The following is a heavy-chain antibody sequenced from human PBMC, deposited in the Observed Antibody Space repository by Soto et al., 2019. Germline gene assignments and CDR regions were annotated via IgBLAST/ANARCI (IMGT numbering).Heavy chain of an antibody. CDR1: GGSFSGYY. Sequence: SETLSLTCAVYGGSFSGYYWSWIRQPPGKGLEWIGEINHSGSTNYNPSLKSRVTISVDTSKNQFSLKLSSVTAADTAVYYCARETTVILYYYYGMDVWGQGTTVTVSS. CDR2: INHSGST. V-gene: IGHV4-34*01. D-gene: IGHD4-4*01. J-gene: IGHJ6*02. CDR3: ARETTVILYYYYGMDV.